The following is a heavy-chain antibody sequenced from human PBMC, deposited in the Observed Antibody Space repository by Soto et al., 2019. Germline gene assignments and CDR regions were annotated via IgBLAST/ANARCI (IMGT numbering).Heavy chain of an antibody. V-gene: IGHV4-34*01. Sequence: QVQLQQWGAGLLKPSETLSLTCAVYGGSFSGYYWSWIRQPPGKGLEWMGDINHSGSTNYNPYLKSRVTISVDTPKNQFALKLSSVTAADTAVYYCARESRQLYYDYGMDVWGQGTTVTVSS. J-gene: IGHJ6*02. CDR2: INHSGST. CDR1: GGSFSGYY. CDR3: ARESRQLYYDYGMDV. D-gene: IGHD6-13*01.